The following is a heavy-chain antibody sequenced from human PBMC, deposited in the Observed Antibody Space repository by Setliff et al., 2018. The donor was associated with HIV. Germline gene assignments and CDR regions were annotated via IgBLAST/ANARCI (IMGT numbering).Heavy chain of an antibody. J-gene: IGHJ4*02. CDR1: GFTFSTYD. CDR3: APRSGLVGTTPAAVDH. D-gene: IGHD1-26*01. Sequence: GGSLRLSCAASGFTFSTYDMTWVRQAPGKGLEWLSGISANGISTYYADSVKGRLTISRDNAKNALYLFMHSLRAEDTAVYFCAPRSGLVGTTPAAVDHWGQGTLVTVSS. V-gene: IGHV3-23*01. CDR2: ISANGIST.